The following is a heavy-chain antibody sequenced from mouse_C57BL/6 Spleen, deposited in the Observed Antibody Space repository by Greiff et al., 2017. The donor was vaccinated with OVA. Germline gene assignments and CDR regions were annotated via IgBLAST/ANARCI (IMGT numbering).Heavy chain of an antibody. CDR1: GFNIKDDY. Sequence: VQLQQSGAALVRPGASVKLSCTASGFNIKDDYMHWVKQRPEQGLEWIGWIDPENGDTEYASKFQGKATITADTSSNSAYLQLSSLTSEDTAVYYCTTPYYGSSWFAYWGQGTLVTVSA. V-gene: IGHV14-4*01. J-gene: IGHJ3*01. D-gene: IGHD1-1*01. CDR3: TTPYYGSSWFAY. CDR2: IDPENGDT.